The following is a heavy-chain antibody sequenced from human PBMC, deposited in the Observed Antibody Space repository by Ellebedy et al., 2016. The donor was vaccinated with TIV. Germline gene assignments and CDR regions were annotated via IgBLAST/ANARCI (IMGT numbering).Heavy chain of an antibody. Sequence: GSLRLSXTVSGGSISSYYWSWIRQPPGKGLEWIGEINHSGSTNYNPSLKSRVTISVDTSKNQFSLKLRSVTAADTAVYYCARHYPGGYPGGVWGKGTTVTVSS. V-gene: IGHV4-34*01. CDR3: ARHYPGGYPGGV. J-gene: IGHJ6*04. CDR1: GGSISSYY. CDR2: INHSGST. D-gene: IGHD2-15*01.